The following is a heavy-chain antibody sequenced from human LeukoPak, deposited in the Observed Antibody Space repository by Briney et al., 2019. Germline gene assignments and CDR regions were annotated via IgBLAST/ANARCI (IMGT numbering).Heavy chain of an antibody. CDR2: INPSGGST. V-gene: IGHV1-46*01. CDR1: GYTFTSYY. CDR3: ARDALGVVIIQYYYYMDV. D-gene: IGHD3-3*01. Sequence: ASVKVSCMASGYTFTSYYMHWVRQAPGQGLEWMGIINPSGGSTSYAQKFQGRVTMTRDMSTSTVYMELSSLRSEDTAVYYCARDALGVVIIQYYYYMDVWGKGTTVTVSS. J-gene: IGHJ6*03.